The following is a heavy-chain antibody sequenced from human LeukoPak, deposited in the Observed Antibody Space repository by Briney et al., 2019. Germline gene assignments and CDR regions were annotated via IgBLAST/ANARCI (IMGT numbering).Heavy chain of an antibody. V-gene: IGHV3-7*01. CDR3: ATSSLVDYVGDYYYYYYMDV. CDR2: IKQDGSEK. D-gene: IGHD4-17*01. CDR1: GFTFSSYW. Sequence: GGSLRLSCAASGFTFSSYWMSWVRQAPGKGLEWVANIKQDGSEKYYVDSVKGRFTISRDNAKNSLYLQMNSLRAEDTALYDCATSSLVDYVGDYYYYYYMDVWGKGTTDTISS. J-gene: IGHJ6*03.